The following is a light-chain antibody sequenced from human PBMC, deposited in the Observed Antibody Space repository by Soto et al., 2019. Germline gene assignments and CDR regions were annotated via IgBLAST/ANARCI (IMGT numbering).Light chain of an antibody. Sequence: QSVLTQPASVSGSPGQSITISCAGTRDDIGAYDYVSWYQQHPGNAPKLLVYEVTNRPSGVSDRFSGSTSGNTASLTISGLQAEDDADYYCNSHTNSSVVVFGGGTMVTVL. V-gene: IGLV2-14*01. J-gene: IGLJ2*01. CDR2: EVT. CDR3: NSHTNSSVVV. CDR1: RDDIGAYDY.